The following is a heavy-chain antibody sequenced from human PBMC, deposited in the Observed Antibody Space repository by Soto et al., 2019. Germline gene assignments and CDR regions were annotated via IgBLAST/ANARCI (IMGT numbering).Heavy chain of an antibody. CDR3: ARDFPSSSSDP. V-gene: IGHV1-69*01. J-gene: IGHJ5*02. CDR1: GGTFSSYA. Sequence: QVQLVQSGAEVKKPGSSVKVSCKASGGTFSSYAITWVRQAPGQGLGWMGGIIPIFGTANYAQKFQGRVTITADESLTTAYMELSSLRSEDTAVYYCARDFPSSSSDPWGQGTLVTVSS. CDR2: IIPIFGTA.